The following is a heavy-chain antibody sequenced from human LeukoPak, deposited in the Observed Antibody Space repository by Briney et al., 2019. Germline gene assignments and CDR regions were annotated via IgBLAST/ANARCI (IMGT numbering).Heavy chain of an antibody. CDR2: VYHSGST. J-gene: IGHJ4*02. V-gene: IGHV4-30-2*01. CDR1: GGSISSDDYS. CDR3: ARPDYGGNPSHFDY. Sequence: PSQTLPLTCAVSGGSISSDDYSWRCIRQPPGKGLEWSGDVYHSGSTNYNPSLKSRVTISVDTSKNQFSLKLSSVTAADTAVYYCARPDYGGNPSHFDYWGQGTLVTVSS. D-gene: IGHD4-17*01.